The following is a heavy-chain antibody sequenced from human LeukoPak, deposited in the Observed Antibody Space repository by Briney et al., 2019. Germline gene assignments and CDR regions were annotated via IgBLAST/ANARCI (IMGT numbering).Heavy chain of an antibody. CDR3: ARSYDSSGYTSDY. CDR1: GGSISSSSYY. D-gene: IGHD3-22*01. V-gene: IGHV4-39*01. CDR2: IYYSGST. Sequence: SETLSLTCTVSGGSISSSSYYWGWIRQPPGKGLEWIGSIYYSGSTYYNPSLKSRVTISVDTSKNQFSLKLSSVTAADTAVYYCARSYDSSGYTSDYWGQGTLVTVSS. J-gene: IGHJ4*02.